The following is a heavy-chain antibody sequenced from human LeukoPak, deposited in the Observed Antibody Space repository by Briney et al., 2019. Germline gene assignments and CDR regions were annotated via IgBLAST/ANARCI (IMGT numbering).Heavy chain of an antibody. CDR2: MNPNSGNT. Sequence: ASVKVSCKASGYTFTSYDINWVRQATGQGLEWMGWMNPNSGNTGYAQKFQGRVTMTRNTSISTAYMELSSLRSEDTAVYYCARDGTHFGDSDYWGQGTLVTVSS. D-gene: IGHD4-17*01. J-gene: IGHJ4*02. CDR1: GYTFTSYD. V-gene: IGHV1-8*01. CDR3: ARDGTHFGDSDY.